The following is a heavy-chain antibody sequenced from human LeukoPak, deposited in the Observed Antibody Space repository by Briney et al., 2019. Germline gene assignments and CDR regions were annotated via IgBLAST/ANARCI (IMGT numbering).Heavy chain of an antibody. J-gene: IGHJ4*02. CDR2: ITSSGGST. CDR3: ARDLCWGCFDD. Sequence: GGSLRLSCAASGFTINTYGMTWVRQAPGKGLEWVSAITSSGGSTYYGDSVKGRFTISRDNSRNTLYLQMNSLRVDDTAVYYCARDLCWGCFDDWGQGNLVTVSS. V-gene: IGHV3-23*01. CDR1: GFTINTYG. D-gene: IGHD3-10*02.